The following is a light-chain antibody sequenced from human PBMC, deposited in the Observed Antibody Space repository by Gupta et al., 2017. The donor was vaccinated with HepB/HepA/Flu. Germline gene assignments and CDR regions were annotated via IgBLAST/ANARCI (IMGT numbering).Light chain of an antibody. CDR2: RNN. J-gene: IGLJ3*02. V-gene: IGLV1-47*01. CDR1: SSNIGSNY. CDR3: AAWDDSRSGPV. Sequence: QSVLTQPPSASDTPGQRVTISCSGSSSNIGSNYVYWYQQLPGTAPKLLIHRNNQRPSGVPERFSGSKSGTSASLAINGLRSEDESVYFCAAWDDSRSGPVFGGGTKLTVL.